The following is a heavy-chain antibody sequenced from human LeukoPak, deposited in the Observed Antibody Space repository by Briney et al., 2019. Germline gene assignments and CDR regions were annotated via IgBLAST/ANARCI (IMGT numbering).Heavy chain of an antibody. CDR3: ASDSSGWYGGAFDI. CDR1: GYTFTSYG. J-gene: IGHJ3*02. D-gene: IGHD6-19*01. CDR2: ISAYNGNT. Sequence: ASVKVSCKASGYTFTSYGISWVRQAPGQGLEWMGWISAYNGNTNYAQKLQGRVTMTTDTSTSTAYMELSTLRSDDTAVYYCASDSSGWYGGAFDIWGQGTMVTVSS. V-gene: IGHV1-18*01.